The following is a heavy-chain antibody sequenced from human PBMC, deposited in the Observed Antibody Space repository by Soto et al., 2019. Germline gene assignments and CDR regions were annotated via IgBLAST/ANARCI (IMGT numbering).Heavy chain of an antibody. V-gene: IGHV1-18*04. D-gene: IGHD3-22*01. CDR1: GYTFTSYG. J-gene: IGHJ5*02. CDR3: ARDGMGYYDSSGPPGWFGP. CDR2: ISAYNGNT. Sequence: QVQLVQSGAEVKKPGASVKVSCKASGYTFTSYGISWVRQAPGQGLEWMGWISAYNGNTNYAQKLQGRVTMTTDTSTSTAYMEMRSLRSDDTAVYSCARDGMGYYDSSGPPGWFGPWGQGTLVTVS.